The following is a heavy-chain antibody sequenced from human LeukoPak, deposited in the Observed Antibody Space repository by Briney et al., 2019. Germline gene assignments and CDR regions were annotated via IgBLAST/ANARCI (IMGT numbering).Heavy chain of an antibody. D-gene: IGHD6-13*01. Sequence: PSETLSLTCTVSGGSISGFYWSWIRQPPGKGLEWIGSIYYSGSTNYNPSLKSRVTISADRFKNQLSLKLSSVTAADTAVYYCARDVLAAAGTYDHWGQGTLVTVSS. CDR2: IYYSGST. CDR3: ARDVLAAAGTYDH. CDR1: GGSISGFY. V-gene: IGHV4-59*01. J-gene: IGHJ4*02.